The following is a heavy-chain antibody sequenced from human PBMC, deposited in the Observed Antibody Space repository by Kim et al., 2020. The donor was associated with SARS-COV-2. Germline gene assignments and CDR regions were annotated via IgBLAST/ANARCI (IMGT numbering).Heavy chain of an antibody. CDR2: INSDGSST. V-gene: IGHV3-74*01. CDR1: GFTFSSYW. Sequence: GGSLRLSCAASGFTFSSYWMHWVRQAPGKGLVWVSRINSDGSSTDYADSVKGRFTISRDNAKSTLYLQMNSLRAEDTAVYYCARGRYRAYGVDYWGQGTLVTVSS. D-gene: IGHD5-12*01. J-gene: IGHJ4*02. CDR3: ARGRYRAYGVDY.